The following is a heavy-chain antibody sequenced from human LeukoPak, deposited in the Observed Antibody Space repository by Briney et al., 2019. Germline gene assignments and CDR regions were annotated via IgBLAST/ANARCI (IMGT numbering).Heavy chain of an antibody. CDR1: GYSISSGYY. V-gene: IGHV4-38-2*01. J-gene: IGHJ5*02. Sequence: SETLSLTCAVSGYSISSGYYWCWIRQPPGKGLEWIGSIYHSGSTYYNPSLKSRVTISVDTSKNPFSLKLSSVTAADTAVYYCARSPGVVVRLDWFDPWGQGTLVTVSS. CDR2: IYHSGST. D-gene: IGHD2-2*01. CDR3: ARSPGVVVRLDWFDP.